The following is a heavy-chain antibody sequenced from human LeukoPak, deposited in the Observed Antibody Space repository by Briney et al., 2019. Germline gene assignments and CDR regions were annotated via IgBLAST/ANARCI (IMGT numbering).Heavy chain of an antibody. J-gene: IGHJ4*02. V-gene: IGHV1-69*05. CDR3: AREHPIVGGCFDY. Sequence: GASVKVSCKASGGTFSSYAISWVRQAPGQGLEWMGGIIPIFGTANYAQKFQGRVTITTDESTSTAYMELSSLRSEDTAVYYCAREHPIVGGCFDYWGQGTLVTVSS. CDR1: GGTFSSYA. D-gene: IGHD1-26*01. CDR2: IIPIFGTA.